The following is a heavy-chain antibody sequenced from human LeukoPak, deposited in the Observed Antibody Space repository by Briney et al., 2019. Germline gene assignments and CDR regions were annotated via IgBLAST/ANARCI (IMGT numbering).Heavy chain of an antibody. CDR3: AKSLLTTASGTGRAFDI. D-gene: IGHD1-26*01. J-gene: IGHJ3*02. CDR1: RFSFSAYP. CDR2: ISASGDVT. V-gene: IGHV3-23*01. Sequence: GGSLRLSCEASRFSFSAYPMGWVRRAPGKGLEWVSGISASGDVTFHADPVKGRFTISRDNSKNTLYLQMNSLRAEDTAEYYCAKSLLTTASGTGRAFDIWGQGTMVTVSA.